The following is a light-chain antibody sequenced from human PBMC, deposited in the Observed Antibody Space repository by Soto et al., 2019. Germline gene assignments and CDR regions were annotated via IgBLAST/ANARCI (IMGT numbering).Light chain of an antibody. V-gene: IGKV3-20*01. CDR3: QQYGSSVTWT. Sequence: EIVLTQSPGTLSLSPGERATLSCRASQSVSSSYLAWYQQKPGQAPRLLIYGASSRATGIPDRSSGSGSGTDFTLTISRLEPEDFAVYYCQQYGSSVTWTFGQGTKVDIK. CDR2: GAS. CDR1: QSVSSSY. J-gene: IGKJ1*01.